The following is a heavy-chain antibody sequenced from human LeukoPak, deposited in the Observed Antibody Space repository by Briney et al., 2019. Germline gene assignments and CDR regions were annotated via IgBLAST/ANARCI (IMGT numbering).Heavy chain of an antibody. CDR3: ARENRAGGDYYYYMDV. J-gene: IGHJ6*03. D-gene: IGHD3-10*01. CDR1: GFTFSSYA. Sequence: PGGSLRLSCAASGFTFSSYAMSWVRQAPGKGLEWVSAISGSGGSTYYADSVKGRFTISRDNSKNTLYLQMNSLRAEDTAVYYCARENRAGGDYYYYMDVWGKGTTVTVSS. CDR2: ISGSGGST. V-gene: IGHV3-23*01.